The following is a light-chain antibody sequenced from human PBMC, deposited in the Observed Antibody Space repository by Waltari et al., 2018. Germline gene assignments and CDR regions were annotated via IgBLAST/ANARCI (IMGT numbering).Light chain of an antibody. CDR2: GVS. Sequence: EVVLTQAPGTLSLSRGERATLSCRASQGVSRALVWYQQKPGQTPRLLIYGVSNRATGTPDRFSGRGSATDFSLTISRLEPEDFAVYYCQNYERLPATFGQGTRVEIK. J-gene: IGKJ1*01. V-gene: IGKV3-20*01. CDR1: QGVSRA. CDR3: QNYERLPAT.